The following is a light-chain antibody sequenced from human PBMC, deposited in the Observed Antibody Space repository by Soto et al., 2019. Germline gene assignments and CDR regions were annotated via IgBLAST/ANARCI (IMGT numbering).Light chain of an antibody. CDR3: LQHYTYPPT. Sequence: DIQMTQSPSALSASVGDTVTVTCRASQAIGDHLAWSQQQPGKVPQRLIYSVSTLHTGAPSRFSGSGSETDFTLTITNLQPEDFASYFCLQHYTYPPTFGGGT. J-gene: IGKJ4*01. CDR1: QAIGDH. CDR2: SVS. V-gene: IGKV1-17*03.